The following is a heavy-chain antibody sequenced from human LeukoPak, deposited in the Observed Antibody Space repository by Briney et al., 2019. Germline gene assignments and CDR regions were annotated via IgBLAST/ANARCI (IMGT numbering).Heavy chain of an antibody. V-gene: IGHV1-69*04. CDR3: AREGVPGKGYYDSSGYTPDVDY. CDR1: GGTFSSYA. J-gene: IGHJ4*02. D-gene: IGHD3-22*01. Sequence: GSSVKVSCKASGGTFSSYAISWVRQAPGQGLEWMGRIIPIFGIANYAQKFQGRVTITADKPTSTAYMELSSLRSEDTAVYYCAREGVPGKGYYDSSGYTPDVDYWGQGTQVTVSS. CDR2: IIPIFGIA.